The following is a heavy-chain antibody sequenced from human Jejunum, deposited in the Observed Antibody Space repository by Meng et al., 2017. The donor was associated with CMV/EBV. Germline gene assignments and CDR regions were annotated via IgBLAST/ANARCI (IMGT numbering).Heavy chain of an antibody. D-gene: IGHD3/OR15-3a*01. CDR2: IKSKSDGAKT. V-gene: IGHV3-15*05. CDR1: FIFRNTW. J-gene: IGHJ6*02. Sequence: FIFRNTWMTWVRQVPGKGLEWLGRIKSKSDGAKTDYPAPLKGRVTISRDDSRNTLYLEMIALTTEDTGVYYCATSGLNYYGIDVWGQGTTVTVSS. CDR3: ATSGLNYYGIDV.